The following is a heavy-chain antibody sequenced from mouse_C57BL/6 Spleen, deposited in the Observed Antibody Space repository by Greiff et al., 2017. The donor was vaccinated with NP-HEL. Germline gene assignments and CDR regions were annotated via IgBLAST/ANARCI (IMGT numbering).Heavy chain of an antibody. CDR2: ISYDGSN. CDR3: AVYRGYYAMDY. CDR1: GYSITSGYY. J-gene: IGHJ4*01. Sequence: EVKVEESGPGLVKPSQSLSLTCSVTGYSITSGYYWNWIRQFPGNKLEWMGYISYDGSNNYNPSLKNRISITRDTSKNQFFLKLNSVTTEDTATYYCAVYRGYYAMDYWGQGTSVTVSS. D-gene: IGHD2-1*01. V-gene: IGHV3-6*01.